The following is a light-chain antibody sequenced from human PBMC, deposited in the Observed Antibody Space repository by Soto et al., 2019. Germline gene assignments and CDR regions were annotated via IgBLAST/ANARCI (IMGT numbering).Light chain of an antibody. CDR2: EDN. CDR3: QSYNSSNRWV. CDR1: SGSIASNS. J-gene: IGLJ3*02. Sequence: NFMLTQPHSVSESPGKTVTISCTRSSGSIASNSVQWYQQRPGSAPTTVLYEDNQRPSGVPDRFSGSIDSSSNSASLTISGLKTEDEADYYCQSYNSSNRWVFGGGTKVTVL. V-gene: IGLV6-57*04.